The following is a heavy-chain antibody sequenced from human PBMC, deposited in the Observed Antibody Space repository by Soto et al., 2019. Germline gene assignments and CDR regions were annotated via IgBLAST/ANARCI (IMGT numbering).Heavy chain of an antibody. V-gene: IGHV1-8*01. Sequence: ASVKVSCKASGYTFTSYDINGVRQATGQGLEWMGWMNPNSGNTGYAQKFQGRVTMTRNTSISTAYMELSSLRSEDTAVYYCARGQGSSSWYDYYGMDVWGQGTKVIGSS. CDR1: GYTFTSYD. J-gene: IGHJ6*01. CDR3: ARGQGSSSWYDYYGMDV. CDR2: MNPNSGNT. D-gene: IGHD6-6*01.